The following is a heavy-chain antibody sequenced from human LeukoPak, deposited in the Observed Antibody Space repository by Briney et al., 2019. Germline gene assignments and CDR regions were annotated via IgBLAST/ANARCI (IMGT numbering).Heavy chain of an antibody. V-gene: IGHV1-69*13. J-gene: IGHJ6*02. D-gene: IGHD3-10*01. Sequence: GASAKVSCKASGYTFTSYDINWVRQATGQGLEWMGGIIPIFGTANYAQKFQGRVTITADESTSTAYMELSSLRSEDTAVYYCALYITRVRGVTPYYYYGMDVWGQGTTVTVSS. CDR3: ALYITRVRGVTPYYYYGMDV. CDR2: IIPIFGTA. CDR1: GYTFTSYD.